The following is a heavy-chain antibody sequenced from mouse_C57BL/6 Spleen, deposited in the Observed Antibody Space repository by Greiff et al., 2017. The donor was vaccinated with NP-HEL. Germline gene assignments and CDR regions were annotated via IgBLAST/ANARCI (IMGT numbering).Heavy chain of an antibody. V-gene: IGHV1-64*01. Sequence: QVQLQQPGAELVKPGASVKLSCKASGYTFTSYWMHWVKQRPGQGLEWIGMIHPNSGSINYNEKFKSKATLTVDKSSSTAYMQLSSLTSEDSAVYYCARLGGYAMDYWGQGTSVTVSS. J-gene: IGHJ4*01. CDR3: ARLGGYAMDY. CDR1: GYTFTSYW. D-gene: IGHD1-1*02. CDR2: IHPNSGSI.